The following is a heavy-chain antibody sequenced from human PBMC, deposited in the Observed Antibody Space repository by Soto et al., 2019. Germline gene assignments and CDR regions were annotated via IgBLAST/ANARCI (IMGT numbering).Heavy chain of an antibody. J-gene: IGHJ4*02. CDR3: ANRIGDYEGH. V-gene: IGHV3-21*01. CDR2: ISSSSSYI. D-gene: IGHD4-17*01. CDR1: GFTFSSYS. Sequence: GGSLRLSCAASGFTFSSYSMNWVRQAPGKGLEWVSSISSSSSYIYCADSVKGRFTISRDNAKNSLYLQMNSLRAEDTAVYYCANRIGDYEGHWGQGTLVTVSS.